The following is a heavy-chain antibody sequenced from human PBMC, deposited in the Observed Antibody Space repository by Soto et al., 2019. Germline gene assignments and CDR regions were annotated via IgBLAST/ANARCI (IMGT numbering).Heavy chain of an antibody. CDR3: ARDRDWNLDY. CDR1: GGTFSSYT. Sequence: SVKVSCKASGGTFSSYTISWVRQAPGQGLEWMGRIIPILGIATYAQKFQGRVTITADKSTSTAYMELRSLTSDDTARYYCARDRDWNLDYWGQGTEVTVSS. V-gene: IGHV1-69*04. D-gene: IGHD1-1*01. CDR2: IIPILGIA. J-gene: IGHJ4*02.